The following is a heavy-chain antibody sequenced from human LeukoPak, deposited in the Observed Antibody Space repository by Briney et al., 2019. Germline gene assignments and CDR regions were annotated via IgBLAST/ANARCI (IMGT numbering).Heavy chain of an antibody. CDR3: ARDSREGWFDP. V-gene: IGHV1-18*01. CDR2: ISAYNGNT. Sequence: ASVKVSCKASGGTFSNYAISWVRQAPGQGLEWMGWISAYNGNTNYAQKLQGRVTMTTDTSTSTAYMELRSLRSDDTAVYYCARDSREGWFDPWGQGTLVAVSS. CDR1: GGTFSNYA. J-gene: IGHJ5*02.